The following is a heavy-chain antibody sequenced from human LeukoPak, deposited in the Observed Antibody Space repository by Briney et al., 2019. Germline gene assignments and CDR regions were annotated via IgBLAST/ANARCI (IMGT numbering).Heavy chain of an antibody. CDR2: IAYDGSDK. J-gene: IGHJ4*02. CDR1: GFTFSSYA. D-gene: IGHD3-9*01. Sequence: GRSLRLSCAASGFTFSSYAMHWVRQAPGKGLEWVALIAYDGSDKYYTDSVKGRFTISRDNSKNTVYLQMNSLKPEDTGVYYCARYSPPAYYDILTAYSTGFDYWGQGTLATVST. CDR3: ARYSPPAYYDILTAYSTGFDY. V-gene: IGHV3-30*04.